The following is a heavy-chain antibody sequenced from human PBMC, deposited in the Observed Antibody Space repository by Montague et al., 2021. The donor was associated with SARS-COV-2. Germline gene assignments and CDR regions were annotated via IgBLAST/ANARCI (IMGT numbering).Heavy chain of an antibody. D-gene: IGHD6-19*01. J-gene: IGHJ4*02. CDR2: IWYDGSNK. V-gene: IGHV3-33*01. CDR3: ARDLAMAENPVGY. Sequence: SLRLSCSASGFTFSSYGIHWVRQAPGKGLEWVAVIWYDGSNKYYADSVKGRFTISRDNSKNTLYLQMNSLRAEDTAVYYCARDLAMAENPVGYWGQGTLVTVSS. CDR1: GFTFSSYG.